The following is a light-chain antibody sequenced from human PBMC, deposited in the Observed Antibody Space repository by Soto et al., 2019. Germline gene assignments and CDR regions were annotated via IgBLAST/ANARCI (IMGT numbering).Light chain of an antibody. CDR2: GNS. V-gene: IGLV1-40*01. Sequence: QSVLTQPPSVSGAPGQRVTISCTGSSSNIGAGYDVHWYQQLPGTAPKLLIYGNSNRPSGVPDRFSGSKSGTSASLAITGLQAEDEADYYCQSYDSSLFGFGGGTKLTVL. CDR3: QSYDSSLFG. CDR1: SSNIGAGYD. J-gene: IGLJ2*01.